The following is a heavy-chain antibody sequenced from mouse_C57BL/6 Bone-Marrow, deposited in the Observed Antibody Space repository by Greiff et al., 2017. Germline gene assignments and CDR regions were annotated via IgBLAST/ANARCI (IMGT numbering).Heavy chain of an antibody. D-gene: IGHD2-14*01. CDR3: ARGTIGGWYFDV. CDR2: INSDGSST. J-gene: IGHJ1*03. Sequence: EVKLVESEGGLVQPGSSMKLSCKASGFTFSDYYMAWVRQVPEKGLEWVANINSDGSSTYYLDSLKSRFIISRDNAKNILYLQMSSLKSEDTASYYCARGTIGGWYFDVWGTGTTVTVSS. V-gene: IGHV5-16*01. CDR1: GFTFSDYY.